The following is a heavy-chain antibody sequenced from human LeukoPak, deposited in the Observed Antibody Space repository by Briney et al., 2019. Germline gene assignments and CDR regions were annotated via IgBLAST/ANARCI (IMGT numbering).Heavy chain of an antibody. Sequence: SETLSLTCTVSGGSISSGGYFWSWVRQHPGKGLEWIGYISHSGSTYYNPSLKSRVTISLDTSKDRFSLKLSSVTAADTAVYYCARATMARVDAFDIWGQGTMVTVSS. CDR2: ISHSGST. V-gene: IGHV4-31*03. J-gene: IGHJ3*02. CDR1: GGSISSGGYF. CDR3: ARATMARVDAFDI. D-gene: IGHD3-10*01.